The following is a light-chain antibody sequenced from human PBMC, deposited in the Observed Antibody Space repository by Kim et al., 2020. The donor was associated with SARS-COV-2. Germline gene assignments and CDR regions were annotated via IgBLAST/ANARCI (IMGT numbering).Light chain of an antibody. CDR3: QQYHLLPPT. CDR2: DIS. V-gene: IGKV1-33*01. Sequence: ASIGDRINITCQASQDINIYLNWYQHNPGKPPKLLIYDISNLQPGVPSRFSGGRSGTDFTFSISRLHPEDFSTYYCQQYHLLPPTFGGGTKVDIK. CDR1: QDINIY. J-gene: IGKJ4*01.